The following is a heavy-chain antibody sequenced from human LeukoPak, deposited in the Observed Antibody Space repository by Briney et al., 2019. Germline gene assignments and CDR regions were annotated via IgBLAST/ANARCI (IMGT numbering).Heavy chain of an antibody. J-gene: IGHJ5*02. CDR2: IKSKTDGGTT. CDR3: ASSYSSSWYRGVYNWFDP. CDR1: GFTFSNAW. Sequence: PGGSLRLSCAASGFTFSNAWMSWVRQAPGKGLEWVGRIKSKTDGGTTDYAAPVKGRFTISRDDSKNTLYLQMNSLRAEDTAVYYCASSYSSSWYRGVYNWFDPWGQGTLVTVSS. V-gene: IGHV3-15*01. D-gene: IGHD6-13*01.